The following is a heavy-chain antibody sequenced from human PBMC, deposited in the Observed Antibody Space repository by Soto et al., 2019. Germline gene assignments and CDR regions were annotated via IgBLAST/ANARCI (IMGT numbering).Heavy chain of an antibody. Sequence: VQLLESGGDLVQPGESLRLSCEASGFTFSNYAMSWVRQAPGKGLEWVSVISGSGGSTNYADSAKGRFTISRDNSMDTLYLQMNSLRAEDTAVYYCARVFYYDILTGKSYNMDVWGQGTTVIVSS. CDR1: GFTFSNYA. CDR2: ISGSGGST. J-gene: IGHJ6*02. CDR3: ARVFYYDILTGKSYNMDV. D-gene: IGHD3-9*01. V-gene: IGHV3-23*01.